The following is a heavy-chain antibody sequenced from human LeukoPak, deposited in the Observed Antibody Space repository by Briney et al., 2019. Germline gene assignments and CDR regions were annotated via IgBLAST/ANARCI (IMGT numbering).Heavy chain of an antibody. CDR1: GFTFSGSA. D-gene: IGHD5-24*01. J-gene: IGHJ6*03. V-gene: IGHV3-73*01. Sequence: GGSLRLSCAASGFTFSGSAMHWVRQASGKGLEWVGRIRSKANSYATAYAASVKGRFTISRDDSKNTAYLQMNSLKTEDTAVYYCTRMEMATIGYYYMDVWGKGTTVTVSS. CDR3: TRMEMATIGYYYMDV. CDR2: IRSKANSYAT.